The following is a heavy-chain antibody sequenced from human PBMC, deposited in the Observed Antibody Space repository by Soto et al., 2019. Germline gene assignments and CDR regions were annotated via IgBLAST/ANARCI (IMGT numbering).Heavy chain of an antibody. J-gene: IGHJ4*02. V-gene: IGHV1-69*02. CDR2: IIPILGIA. CDR1: GGTFSSYT. Sequence: VKVSCKASGGTFSSYTISWVRQAPGQGLEWMGRIIPILGIANYAQKFQGRVTITADKSTSTAYMELSSLRSEDTAVYYCAMEYCSSTSCYRDYWGQGTLVTVLL. CDR3: AMEYCSSTSCYRDY. D-gene: IGHD2-2*02.